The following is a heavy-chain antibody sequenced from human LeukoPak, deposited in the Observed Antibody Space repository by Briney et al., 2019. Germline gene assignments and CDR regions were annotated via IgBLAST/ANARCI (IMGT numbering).Heavy chain of an antibody. V-gene: IGHV3-7*01. CDR1: GFSFNSDW. D-gene: IGHD3-16*01. J-gene: IGHJ4*02. CDR3: TRRLDG. Sequence: PGGSLRLSCAASGFSFNSDWMDWVRQAPGKGLEWVANIKHDESEKNYLDSVKGRFTISRDSAQNSLYLQMNGLRVEDTAVYYCTRRLDGWGQGTLVTVSS. CDR2: IKHDESEK.